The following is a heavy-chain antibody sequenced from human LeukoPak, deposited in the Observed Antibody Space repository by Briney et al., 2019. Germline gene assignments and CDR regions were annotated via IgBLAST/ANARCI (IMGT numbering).Heavy chain of an antibody. D-gene: IGHD4/OR15-4a*01. V-gene: IGHV2-70*04. Sequence: ESGPTLVKPTQTLTLTCTFSGFSLSTSGMRVSWIRQPPGKALEWLARIDWDDDKFYSTSLKTRLTISKDTSKNQVVLTMTNMGPVVTATYYCARIRTAYGGNYHAFDIWGQGTMVTVSS. J-gene: IGHJ3*02. CDR1: GFSLSTSGMR. CDR3: ARIRTAYGGNYHAFDI. CDR2: IDWDDDK.